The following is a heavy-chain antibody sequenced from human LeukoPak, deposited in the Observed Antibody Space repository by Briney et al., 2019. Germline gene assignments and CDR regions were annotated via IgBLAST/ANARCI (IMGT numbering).Heavy chain of an antibody. CDR3: ARSAVSGSSSKPYFDY. CDR1: GFTFSSYA. D-gene: IGHD6-13*01. CDR2: ISYDGSNK. Sequence: GGSLRLSCAASGFTFSSYAMHWVRQAPGKGLEWVAVISYDGSNKYYADSVKGRFTISRDNSKNTLYLQMNSLRAEDTAVYYCARSAVSGSSSKPYFDYWGQGTLVTVSS. V-gene: IGHV3-30-3*01. J-gene: IGHJ4*02.